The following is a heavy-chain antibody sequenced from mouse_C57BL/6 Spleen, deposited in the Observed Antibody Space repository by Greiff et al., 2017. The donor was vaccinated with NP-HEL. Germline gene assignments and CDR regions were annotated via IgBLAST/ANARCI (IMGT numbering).Heavy chain of an antibody. D-gene: IGHD4-1*01. CDR3: AKPSNWDGNAMDY. V-gene: IGHV1-54*01. J-gene: IGHJ4*01. CDR2: INPGSGGT. Sequence: VKLQESGAELVRPGTSVKVSCKASGYAFTNYLIEWVKQRPGQGLEWIGVINPGSGGTNYNEKFKGKATLTADKSSSTAYMQLSSLTSEDSAVYFCAKPSNWDGNAMDYWGQGTSVTVSS. CDR1: GYAFTNYL.